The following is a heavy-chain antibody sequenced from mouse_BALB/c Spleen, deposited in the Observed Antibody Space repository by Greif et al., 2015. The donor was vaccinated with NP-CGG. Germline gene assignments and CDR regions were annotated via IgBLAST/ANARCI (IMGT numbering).Heavy chain of an antibody. Sequence: EVQLVESGPGLVKPSQSLSLTCTVTGYSITSDYAWNWIRQFPGNKLEWMGYISYSGSTSYNPSLKSRISITRDTSKNQFFLQLNSVTTEDTATYYCARRGLLRDATDYWGQGTSVTVSS. D-gene: IGHD1-1*01. CDR3: ARRGLLRDATDY. J-gene: IGHJ4*01. CDR2: ISYSGST. V-gene: IGHV3-2*02. CDR1: GYSITSDYA.